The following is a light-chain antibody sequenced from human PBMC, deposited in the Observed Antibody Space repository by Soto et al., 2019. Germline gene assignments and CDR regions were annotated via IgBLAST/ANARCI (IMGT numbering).Light chain of an antibody. J-gene: IGKJ5*01. CDR1: QSIHTS. V-gene: IGKV3-11*01. Sequence: VLTQSPATLSLSPGERATLSYWASQSIHTSLAWYQQKSGKPPRLVIYDSTLRANGVPDRFGGSRSGTELTLTINSLEPEDFAVYYCQQRNVWPPITFGQGTRLEIK. CDR3: QQRNVWPPIT. CDR2: DST.